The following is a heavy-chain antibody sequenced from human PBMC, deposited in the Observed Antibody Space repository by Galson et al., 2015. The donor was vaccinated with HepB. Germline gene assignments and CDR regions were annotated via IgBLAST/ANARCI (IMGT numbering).Heavy chain of an antibody. D-gene: IGHD6-19*01. CDR1: GYTFTSYG. V-gene: IGHV1-18*04. CDR3: ARDRGSSGWHPEGY. Sequence: SVKVSCKASGYTFTSYGISWVRQAPGQGLEWMGWISAYNGNTDYAQKLQGRVTMTTDTSTSTAYMELRSLRSDDTAVYYCARDRGSSGWHPEGYWGQGTLVTVSS. J-gene: IGHJ4*02. CDR2: ISAYNGNT.